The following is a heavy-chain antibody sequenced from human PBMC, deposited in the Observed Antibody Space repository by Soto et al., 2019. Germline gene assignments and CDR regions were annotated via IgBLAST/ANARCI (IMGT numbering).Heavy chain of an antibody. Sequence: QVQLVQSGAEVKKPGASVKVSCKASGYTFTSYGISWVRQAPGQGLEWMGWISAYNGNTNYAQKFQGRVTITRDTSASTAYMELSSLRSEDTAVYYCAREGDRLAVDYWGQGTLVTVSS. V-gene: IGHV1-18*01. CDR3: AREGDRLAVDY. CDR1: GYTFTSYG. CDR2: ISAYNGNT. J-gene: IGHJ4*02.